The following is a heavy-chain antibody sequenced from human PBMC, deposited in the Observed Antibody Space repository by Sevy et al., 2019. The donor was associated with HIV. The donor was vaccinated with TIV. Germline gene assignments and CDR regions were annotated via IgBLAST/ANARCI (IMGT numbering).Heavy chain of an antibody. Sequence: ASVKVSCKASGGTFSSYAISWVRQAPGQGLEWMGGIIPIFGTANYAQKFQGRVTITADESTSTAYMELSSLRSEDTAVYYCARVPYDYVFWGRYYYYGMDVWGQGTTVTVSS. CDR2: IIPIFGTA. CDR1: GGTFSSYA. CDR3: ARVPYDYVFWGRYYYYGMDV. V-gene: IGHV1-69*13. J-gene: IGHJ6*02. D-gene: IGHD3-16*01.